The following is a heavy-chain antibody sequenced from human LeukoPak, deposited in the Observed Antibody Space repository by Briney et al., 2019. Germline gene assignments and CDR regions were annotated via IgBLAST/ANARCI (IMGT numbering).Heavy chain of an antibody. CDR3: ARVGEYSYGNDAFDI. D-gene: IGHD5-18*01. Sequence: PGGSLRLSCAASGFTFSDYYMSWIRQAPGKGLEWVSYISSSGSTIYYADSVKGRFTISRDNAKNSLYLQMNSLRAEDTAVYYWARVGEYSYGNDAFDIWGQGTMVTVSS. J-gene: IGHJ3*02. V-gene: IGHV3-11*01. CDR2: ISSSGSTI. CDR1: GFTFSDYY.